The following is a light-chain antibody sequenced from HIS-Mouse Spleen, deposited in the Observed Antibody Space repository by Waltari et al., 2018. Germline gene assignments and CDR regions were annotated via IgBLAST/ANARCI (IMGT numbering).Light chain of an antibody. V-gene: IGLV1-47*01. CDR1: SSNIGSNY. J-gene: IGLJ3*02. Sequence: QSVLTQPPSASGTPGQRVTISCSGSSSNIGSNYVYWYQQLPGTAPTLLIYRNNQRPSGVPARFSGSKSGPSASLAISGLRSEDEADYYCAAWDDSLSGPVFGGGTKLTVL. CDR3: AAWDDSLSGPV. CDR2: RNN.